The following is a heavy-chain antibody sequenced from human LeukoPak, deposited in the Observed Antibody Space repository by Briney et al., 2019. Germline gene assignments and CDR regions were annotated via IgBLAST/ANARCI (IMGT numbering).Heavy chain of an antibody. CDR1: GDSISNYY. CDR2: IYYSGST. J-gene: IGHJ4*02. Sequence: SETLSLTCTVSGDSISNYYWSWIRQPPGKGPEWIGYIYYSGSTTYNPSLKSRVTISVDTSKNQFSLKLTSVTAADTAMYYCARVTYLRGAGDYFDYWGQGTLVTVSS. CDR3: ARVTYLRGAGDYFDY. D-gene: IGHD5/OR15-5a*01. V-gene: IGHV4-59*01.